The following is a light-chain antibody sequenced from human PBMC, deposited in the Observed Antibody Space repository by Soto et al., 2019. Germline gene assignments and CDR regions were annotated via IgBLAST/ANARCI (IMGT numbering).Light chain of an antibody. CDR3: QQFRT. Sequence: EIVMTQSPATLSVSPGERATLSCRASQSVSSNLAWYQQKPGQAPRLLIYGASTRATGIPARFSGSGSGTDFTLTISRLEPEDFAVYYCQQFRTFGPGTKVDIK. V-gene: IGKV3-15*01. CDR2: GAS. J-gene: IGKJ1*01. CDR1: QSVSSN.